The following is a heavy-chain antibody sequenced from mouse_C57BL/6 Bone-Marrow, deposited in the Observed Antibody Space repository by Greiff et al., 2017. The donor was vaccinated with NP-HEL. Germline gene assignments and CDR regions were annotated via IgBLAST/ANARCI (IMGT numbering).Heavy chain of an antibody. D-gene: IGHD2-1*01. J-gene: IGHJ3*01. V-gene: IGHV14-4*01. CDR2: IDPENGDT. CDR3: TTRGNGFAY. Sequence: VQLQQSGAELVRPGASVKLSCTASGFNIKDDYMHWVKQRPEQGLEWIGWIDPENGDTEYASKFQGKATITADTSSNTAYLQLSSLTSEDTAVYYCTTRGNGFAYWGQGTLVTVAA. CDR1: GFNIKDDY.